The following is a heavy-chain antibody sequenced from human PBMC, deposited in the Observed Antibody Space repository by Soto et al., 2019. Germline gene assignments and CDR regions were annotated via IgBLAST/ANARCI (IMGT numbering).Heavy chain of an antibody. V-gene: IGHV3-33*01. CDR1: GLSYSSLG. CDR3: ARDAPYYSPWSAYYPSRNGMAV. Sequence: XACLRLACAACGLSYSSLGMHWVGQAPGKGLEWVSLIWYDGSKKSYGDSVKGRFTISRDNSRNTVYLQMNSLRADDTAVYYCARDAPYYSPWSAYYPSRNGMAVWGQGTTVTVSS. CDR2: IWYDGSKK. D-gene: IGHD3-3*01. J-gene: IGHJ6*02.